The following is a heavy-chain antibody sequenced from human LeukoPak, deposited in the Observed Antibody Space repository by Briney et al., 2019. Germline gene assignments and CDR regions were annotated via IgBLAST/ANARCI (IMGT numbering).Heavy chain of an antibody. J-gene: IGHJ4*02. V-gene: IGHV3-30*02. CDR1: GFTFSSYG. CDR2: IRYDGSNK. Sequence: GGSLRLSCAASGFTFSSYGMSWVRQAPGKGLEWVAFIRYDGSNKYYADSVKGRFTISRDNSKNTLYLQMNSLRAEDTAVYYCAKDLGDYYGSGSYSRSGGLDYWGQGTLVTVSS. CDR3: AKDLGDYYGSGSYSRSGGLDY. D-gene: IGHD3-10*01.